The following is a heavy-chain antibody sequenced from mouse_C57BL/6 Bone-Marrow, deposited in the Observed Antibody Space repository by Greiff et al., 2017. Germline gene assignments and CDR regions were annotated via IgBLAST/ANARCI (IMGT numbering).Heavy chain of an antibody. CDR2: FYPGSGSI. V-gene: IGHV1-62-2*01. D-gene: IGHD2-5*01. CDR1: GYTFTEYT. CDR3: ERHGFLYYSNYEREMDY. Sequence: VKLMESGAELVKPGASVKLSCKASGYTFTEYTIHWVKQRSGQGLEWIGWFYPGSGSIKYNEKFKDKATLTADKSSSTVYMELSRLTSEDSAVXFGERHGFLYYSNYEREMDYWGQGTSVTVSS. J-gene: IGHJ4*01.